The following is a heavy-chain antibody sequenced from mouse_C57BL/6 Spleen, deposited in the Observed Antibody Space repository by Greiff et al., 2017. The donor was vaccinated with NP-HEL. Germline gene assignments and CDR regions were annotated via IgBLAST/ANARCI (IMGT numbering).Heavy chain of an antibody. V-gene: IGHV1-43*01. CDR2: INPSTGGT. D-gene: IGHD2-5*01. CDR1: GYSFTGYY. Sequence: VQLKESGPELVKPGASVKISCKASGYSFTGYYMHWVKQSSEKSLEWIGEINPSTGGTSYNQKFKGKATLTVDKSSSTAYMQLKSLTSEDSAVYYCARRDSNPFAYWGQGTLVTVSA. CDR3: ARRDSNPFAY. J-gene: IGHJ3*01.